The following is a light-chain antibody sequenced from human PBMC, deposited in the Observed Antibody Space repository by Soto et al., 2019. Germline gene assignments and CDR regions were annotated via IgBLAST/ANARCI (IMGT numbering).Light chain of an antibody. V-gene: IGKV1D-12*01. CDR1: QGVYNW. J-gene: IGKJ4*01. Sequence: IQLTQSPSSVSASVGDRVTITCRASQGVYNWLAWYQQKPGKAPTLLIYSASSLQSGVPSRFSGSGSGTEFTLTISSLQPGDFATYYCQQDNSFPITFGGGTTVEIK. CDR2: SAS. CDR3: QQDNSFPIT.